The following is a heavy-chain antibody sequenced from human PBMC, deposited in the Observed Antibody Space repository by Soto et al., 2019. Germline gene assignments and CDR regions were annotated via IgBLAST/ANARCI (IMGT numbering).Heavy chain of an antibody. V-gene: IGHV3-30*18. Sequence: QVHLVEAGGGVVQRGRSLTISCVGSGFAFSTYGMHWVRQAPAKGLEWVALISYDGTDKYYADSVKGRFSISRDNSKQTLSLQMDSLRPEDTAVYYCAKDFGAWSDSWGQGTLVNVSS. CDR3: AKDFGAWSDS. CDR1: GFAFSTYG. D-gene: IGHD3-10*01. CDR2: ISYDGTDK. J-gene: IGHJ5*02.